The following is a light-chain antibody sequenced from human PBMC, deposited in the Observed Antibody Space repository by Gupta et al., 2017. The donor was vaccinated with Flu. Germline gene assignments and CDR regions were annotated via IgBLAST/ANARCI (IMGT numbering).Light chain of an antibody. CDR1: SGSVSTSYY. J-gene: IGLJ3*02. CDR2: STN. V-gene: IGLV8-61*01. Sequence: TVTLTCGLSSGSVSTSYYPSWYQQNPGQAPRTLIYSTNTRSSGVPDRFSGSMLGNKAALTITGAQAEDEADYYCVPYMGSGIVVFGGGTKLTVL. CDR3: VPYMGSGIVV.